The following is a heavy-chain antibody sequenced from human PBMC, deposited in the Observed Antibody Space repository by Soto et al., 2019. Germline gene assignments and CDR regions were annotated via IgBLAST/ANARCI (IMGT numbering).Heavy chain of an antibody. CDR1: GFTFSSYA. J-gene: IGHJ4*02. V-gene: IGHV3-30-3*01. CDR3: ARDWYYDFWSGYFDY. Sequence: LRLSCAASGFTFSSYAMHWVRQAPGKGLEWVAVISYDGSNKYYADSVKGRFTISRDNSKNTLYLRMNSLRAEDTAVYYCARDWYYDFWSGYFDYWGQGTLVTVSS. CDR2: ISYDGSNK. D-gene: IGHD3-3*01.